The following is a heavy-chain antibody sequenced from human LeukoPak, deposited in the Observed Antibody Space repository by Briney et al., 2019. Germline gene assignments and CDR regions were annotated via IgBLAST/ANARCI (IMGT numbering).Heavy chain of an antibody. V-gene: IGHV4-39*01. CDR2: IYYSGST. CDR1: GGSISSSSYY. D-gene: IGHD5-18*01. Sequence: PSETLSLTCTVSGGSISSSSYYWGWIRQPPGKGLEWIGSIYYSGSTYYNPSLKSRFTISVDTSKNQFSLKLSSVTAADTAVYYCARSDTATVPLDYWGQGTLVTVSS. CDR3: ARSDTATVPLDY. J-gene: IGHJ4*02.